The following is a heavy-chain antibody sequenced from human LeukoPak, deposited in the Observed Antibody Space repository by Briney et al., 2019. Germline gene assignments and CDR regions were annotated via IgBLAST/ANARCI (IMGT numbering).Heavy chain of an antibody. CDR2: INNSGYT. V-gene: IGHV4-61*01. CDR3: ARAQRGYSGYDYYYYYMDV. Sequence: SETLSLTCTVSGGSISSSSYSWNWIRQPPGEGLEWIGNINNSGYTNNNPSLKSRVTISVDTSKNQFSLKLSSVTAADTAVYYCARAQRGYSGYDYYYYYMDVWGKGTTVTVSS. J-gene: IGHJ6*03. D-gene: IGHD5-12*01. CDR1: GGSISSSSYS.